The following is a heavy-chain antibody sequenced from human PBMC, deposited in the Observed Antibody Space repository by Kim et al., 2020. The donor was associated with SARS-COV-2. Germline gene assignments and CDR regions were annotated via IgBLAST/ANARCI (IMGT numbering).Heavy chain of an antibody. Sequence: GGSLRLSCAASGFTFSSYGMNWVRQAPGKGLEWVSSISSSGSHTYYADSVKGRFTISRDNSKNTLYLQMNSLTAEDTAVYYCARDLARHEYGSGSYFYWGQGTLVTVSS. CDR2: ISSSGSHT. CDR1: GFTFSSYG. D-gene: IGHD3-10*01. CDR3: ARDLARHEYGSGSYFY. J-gene: IGHJ4*02. V-gene: IGHV3-21*01.